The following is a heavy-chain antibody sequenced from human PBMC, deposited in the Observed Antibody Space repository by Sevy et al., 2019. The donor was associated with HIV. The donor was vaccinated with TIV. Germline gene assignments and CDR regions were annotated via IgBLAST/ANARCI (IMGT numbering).Heavy chain of an antibody. CDR2: IRSSSNDI. J-gene: IGHJ3*02. D-gene: IGHD2-8*02. CDR3: AKDIVFVVGEAFDI. V-gene: IGHV3-21*01. CDR1: GFIFRNYN. Sequence: GGSLRLSCTASGFIFRNYNMNWVRQAPGKGLEWVSYIRSSSNDIYYADSVKGRFTISRDNAKNSLYLQMNSLRAEDTAVYYCAKDIVFVVGEAFDIWGQGTMVTVSS.